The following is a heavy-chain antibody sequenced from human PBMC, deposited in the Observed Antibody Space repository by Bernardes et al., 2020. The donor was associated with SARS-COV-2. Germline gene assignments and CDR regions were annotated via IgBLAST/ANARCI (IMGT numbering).Heavy chain of an antibody. CDR3: ARAPYCSSTSCLFSGTYYYYMDV. J-gene: IGHJ6*03. CDR1: GFTFSSYA. D-gene: IGHD2-2*01. V-gene: IGHV3-30*04. CDR2: ISYDGSNK. Sequence: GGSLRLSCAASGFTFSSYAMHWVRQAPGKGLEWVAVISYDGSNKYYADSVKGRFTISRDNSKNTLYLQMNSLRAEDTAVYYCARAPYCSSTSCLFSGTYYYYMDVWGKGTTVTVSS.